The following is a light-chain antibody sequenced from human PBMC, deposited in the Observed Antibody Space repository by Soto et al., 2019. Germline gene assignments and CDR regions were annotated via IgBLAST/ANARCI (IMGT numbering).Light chain of an antibody. CDR1: DSDVGAFNY. Sequence: QSALTQPASVSGAPGQSITISCTGADSDVGAFNYVSWYRQFAGKAPKLIIYDVSSRPSGISNRFSGSKSDNTASLTISGLQAEDEADYFCSSYTAYTTYVFGTGTKLTVL. J-gene: IGLJ1*01. CDR2: DVS. V-gene: IGLV2-14*03. CDR3: SSYTAYTTYV.